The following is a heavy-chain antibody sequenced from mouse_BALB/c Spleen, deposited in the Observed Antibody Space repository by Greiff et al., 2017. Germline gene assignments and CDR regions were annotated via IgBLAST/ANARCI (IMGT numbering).Heavy chain of an antibody. CDR2: ISYSGST. Sequence: EVKLMESGPSLVKPSQTLSLTCSVTGDSITSGYWNWIRKFPGNKLEYMGYISYSGSTYYNPSLKSRISITRDTSKNQYYLQLNSVTTEDTATYYCARYYDGYYDYAMDYWGQGTSVTVSS. CDR1: GDSITSGY. CDR3: ARYYDGYYDYAMDY. D-gene: IGHD2-3*01. J-gene: IGHJ4*01. V-gene: IGHV3-8*02.